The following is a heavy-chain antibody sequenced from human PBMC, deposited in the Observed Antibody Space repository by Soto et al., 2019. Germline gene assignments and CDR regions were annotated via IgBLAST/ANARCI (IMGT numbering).Heavy chain of an antibody. V-gene: IGHV3-48*02. J-gene: IGHJ3*02. CDR1: GFIFSRYS. D-gene: IGHD2-21*01. Sequence: EVQVVESGGGLVQPGGSLRLSCATSGFIFSRYSLNWVRQAPGKGLEWISYISSTFEIWNADSVKGRFTISRDSAENSLYLQINNLRDEDTAVYYCVRDVDWAFDIWGQGTMVTVSS. CDR2: ISSTFEI. CDR3: VRDVDWAFDI.